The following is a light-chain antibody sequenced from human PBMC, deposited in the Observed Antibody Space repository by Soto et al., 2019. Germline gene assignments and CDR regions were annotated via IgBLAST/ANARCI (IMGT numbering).Light chain of an antibody. CDR1: HSLLHSNGNNY. CDR2: MGS. Sequence: DIVVTQSPLSLPVTPGEPASISCSSSHSLLHSNGNNYVDWYLQKPGQSPHLVIYMGSNRASGVPDRFSGSGSGTDFTLKISRVESEDVGVYYCMQALQTPITFGQGTRLEIK. V-gene: IGKV2-28*01. J-gene: IGKJ5*01. CDR3: MQALQTPIT.